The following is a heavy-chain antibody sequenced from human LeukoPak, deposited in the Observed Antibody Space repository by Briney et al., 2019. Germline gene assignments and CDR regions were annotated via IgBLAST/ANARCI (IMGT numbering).Heavy chain of an antibody. CDR3: AREPGDDFVVPGDP. CDR2: INTNTGNP. D-gene: IGHD2-2*01. J-gene: IGHJ5*02. V-gene: IGHV7-4-1*02. CDR1: GYAFIDYA. Sequence: SSVKVSCKASGYAFIDYAINWVRQAPGQGLDWMGWINTNTGNPTYAQGFTGRFVFSLDTSVSTTYLQISSLKAEDTAVYYCAREPGDDFVVPGDPWGQGTLVTVSS.